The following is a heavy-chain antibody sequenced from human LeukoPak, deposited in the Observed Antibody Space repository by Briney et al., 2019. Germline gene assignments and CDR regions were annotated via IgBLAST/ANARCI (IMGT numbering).Heavy chain of an antibody. CDR3: ARVDDYGARYYFDY. Sequence: GGSLRLSCAASGFTFSSYEMNWVRQAPGKGLEWVANIRQDGSAKYSMDSVKGRFTISRDNAKYSVFLQMNSLRVEDTAVYYCARVDDYGARYYFDYWGQGTLVTVSS. CDR2: IRQDGSAK. D-gene: IGHD5-12*01. CDR1: GFTFSSYE. J-gene: IGHJ4*02. V-gene: IGHV3-7*01.